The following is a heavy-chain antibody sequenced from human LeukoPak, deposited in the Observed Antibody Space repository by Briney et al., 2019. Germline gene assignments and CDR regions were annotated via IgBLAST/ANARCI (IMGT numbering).Heavy chain of an antibody. CDR3: ARALFGAPDMDV. D-gene: IGHD3-3*01. Sequence: SETLSLTCTVSGGSSSSYYSSWIRQPAGKGLEWIGRIYPSGSSNYNPSLKSRVTMSVDTSKNQFSLKLTSVTAADTAVYYCARALFGAPDMDVWGKGTTVTVSS. CDR2: IYPSGSS. CDR1: GGSSSSYY. V-gene: IGHV4-4*07. J-gene: IGHJ6*03.